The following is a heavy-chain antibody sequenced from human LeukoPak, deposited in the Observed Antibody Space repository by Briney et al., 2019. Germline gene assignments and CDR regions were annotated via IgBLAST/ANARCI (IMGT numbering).Heavy chain of an antibody. CDR2: ISGSGGST. Sequence: GGSLRLSCAASGFTFSSYAMSWVRQAPGKGLEWVSAISGSGGSTYYADSVKGRFTISRDNSKNTLYLQMNSPRAEDTAVYYCAKAPNYYDSSGYPNWFDPWGQGTLVTVSS. CDR1: GFTFSSYA. J-gene: IGHJ5*02. D-gene: IGHD3-22*01. V-gene: IGHV3-23*01. CDR3: AKAPNYYDSSGYPNWFDP.